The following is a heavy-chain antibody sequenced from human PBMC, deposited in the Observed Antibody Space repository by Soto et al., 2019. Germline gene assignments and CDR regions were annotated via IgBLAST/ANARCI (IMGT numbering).Heavy chain of an antibody. V-gene: IGHV3-30-3*01. CDR3: ARDHYYDSSGYLDY. D-gene: IGHD3-22*01. CDR2: ISYDGSNK. Sequence: QVQLVESGGGVVQPGRSLRLSCAASGFTFSSYAMHWVRQAPGKGLEWVAVISYDGSNKYYADSVKGRFTISRDNSKNTLYLQMNSLRAEDTAVYYCARDHYYDSSGYLDYWGQGTLVTVSS. J-gene: IGHJ4*02. CDR1: GFTFSSYA.